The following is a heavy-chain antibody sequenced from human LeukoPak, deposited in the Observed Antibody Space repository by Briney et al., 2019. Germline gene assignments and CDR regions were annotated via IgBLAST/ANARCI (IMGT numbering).Heavy chain of an antibody. D-gene: IGHD2-21*01. CDR2: IYYSGGT. CDR3: ARLFAVDNENWFDP. V-gene: IGHV4-39*01. Sequence: SETLSLTCTVSGGSISSSSYYWGWIRQPPGKGLEWIGSIYYSGGTYYNPSLKSRVTISVDTSKNQFSLKLSSVTAADTAVYYCARLFAVDNENWFDPWGQGTLVTVSS. J-gene: IGHJ5*02. CDR1: GGSISSSSYY.